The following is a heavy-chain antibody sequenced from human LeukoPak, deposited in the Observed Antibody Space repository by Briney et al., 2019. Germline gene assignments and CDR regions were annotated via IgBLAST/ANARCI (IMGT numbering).Heavy chain of an antibody. CDR3: AIIRGVITDLDY. CDR2: INSDGSST. D-gene: IGHD3-10*01. CDR1: GFTFSSYW. J-gene: IGHJ4*02. Sequence: QPGGSLRLSRAASGFTFSSYWMHWVRQAPGKGLVWVSRINSDGSSTRYADSVKGRFTMSRDNAKNTLYLQMNSLRAEDTAVYYCAIIRGVITDLDYWGQGTLVTVSS. V-gene: IGHV3-74*01.